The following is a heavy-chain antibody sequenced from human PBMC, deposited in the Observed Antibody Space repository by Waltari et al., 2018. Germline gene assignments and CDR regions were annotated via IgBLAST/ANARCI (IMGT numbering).Heavy chain of an antibody. J-gene: IGHJ4*02. V-gene: IGHV1-2*06. Sequence: QVQLVQSGAEGKEPGASVKVSCKASGYTFPRHYIHWVRQAPGQGLEWMGRITPHTGGTYYSQKFQGRVTMTRDMSITTAYMEVSSLRSDDTAVYYCARDLVGSGWSIDYWGQGTLVTVSS. CDR2: ITPHTGGT. CDR1: GYTFPRHY. CDR3: ARDLVGSGWSIDY. D-gene: IGHD6-19*01.